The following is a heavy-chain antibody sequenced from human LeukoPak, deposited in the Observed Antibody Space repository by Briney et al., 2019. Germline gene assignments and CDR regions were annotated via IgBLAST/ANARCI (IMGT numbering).Heavy chain of an antibody. V-gene: IGHV3-53*01. Sequence: GGSLRLSCAASGFSVSSKYMNWVRQAPGKGLEWVSVIYSDGSIYYADSVKGRFTISRDSSKNTLYLQVNSLRAEDTAVYYCVTVTTTFDWYLDLWGRGTLVTVSS. D-gene: IGHD4-17*01. J-gene: IGHJ2*01. CDR3: VTVTTTFDWYLDL. CDR2: IYSDGSI. CDR1: GFSVSSKY.